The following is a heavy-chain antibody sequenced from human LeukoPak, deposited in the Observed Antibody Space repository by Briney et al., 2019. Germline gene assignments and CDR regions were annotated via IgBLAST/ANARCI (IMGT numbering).Heavy chain of an antibody. CDR3: ASTAAMLDYFDY. Sequence: ASVKVSCKASKYSFTGYYMHWVRQAPGQGLEWMGWINPNSGGTNYAQKFQGRVTMTRDTSISTAYMELSRLRSDDTAVYYCASTAAMLDYFDYWGQGTLVTVSS. CDR2: INPNSGGT. D-gene: IGHD5-18*01. J-gene: IGHJ4*02. V-gene: IGHV1-2*02. CDR1: KYSFTGYY.